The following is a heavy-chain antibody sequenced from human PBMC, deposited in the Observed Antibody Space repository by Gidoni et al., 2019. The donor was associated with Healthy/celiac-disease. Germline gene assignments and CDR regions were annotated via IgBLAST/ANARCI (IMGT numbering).Heavy chain of an antibody. CDR1: VGSISSSSYY. Sequence: QLQLQASGPGLVKPSETLSLTCTVSVGSISSSSYYWGWIRQPPGKGLEWIGSIYYSGSTYYNPSLKSRVTISVDTSKNQFSLKLSSVTAADTAVYYCARHFPSSGCMDVWGQGTTVTVSS. CDR2: IYYSGST. V-gene: IGHV4-39*01. CDR3: ARHFPSSGCMDV. J-gene: IGHJ6*02. D-gene: IGHD6-19*01.